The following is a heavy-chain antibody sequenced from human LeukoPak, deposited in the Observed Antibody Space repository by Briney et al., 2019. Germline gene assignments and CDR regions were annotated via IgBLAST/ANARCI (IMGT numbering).Heavy chain of an antibody. J-gene: IGHJ4*02. CDR2: ISSSGRTT. Sequence: GGSLRLSCAASGFTFSNYAMSWVREAPGKGLEWVSAISSSGRTTYYADSVKGRFTISRDNAKNTLYLQSNSLRAEDTAVYYCAKYDVKTLSDWGQGTLVTVSS. CDR3: AKYDVKTLSD. V-gene: IGHV3-23*01. D-gene: IGHD1-1*01. CDR1: GFTFSNYA.